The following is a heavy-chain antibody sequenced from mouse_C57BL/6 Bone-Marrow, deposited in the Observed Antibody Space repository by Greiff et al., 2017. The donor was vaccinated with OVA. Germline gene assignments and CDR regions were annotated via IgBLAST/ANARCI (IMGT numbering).Heavy chain of an antibody. J-gene: IGHJ4*01. V-gene: IGHV1-18*01. D-gene: IGHD1-1*01. CDR2: INPNNGGT. CDR3: AISPVAGGYYAMDY. Sequence: EVQLQQSGPELVKPGASVKIPCKASGYTFTDYNMDWVKQSHGKSLEWIGDINPNNGGTIYNQKFKGKATLTVDKSSSTAYMELRSLTSEDTAVYYCAISPVAGGYYAMDYWGQGTSVTVSS. CDR1: GYTFTDYN.